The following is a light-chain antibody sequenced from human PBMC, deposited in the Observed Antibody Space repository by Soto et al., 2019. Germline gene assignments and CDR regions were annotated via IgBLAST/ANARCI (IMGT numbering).Light chain of an antibody. J-gene: IGKJ5*01. Sequence: EIVMTQSPATLSVSPGERATLSCRASLSVSSYLAWYQQKPGQAPRLLIYGASTRATGIPARFSGSGSGTEFTLTISSLQSEDFAVYYCQQYNNWPTTFGQGTRLDIK. CDR2: GAS. V-gene: IGKV3-15*01. CDR3: QQYNNWPTT. CDR1: LSVSSY.